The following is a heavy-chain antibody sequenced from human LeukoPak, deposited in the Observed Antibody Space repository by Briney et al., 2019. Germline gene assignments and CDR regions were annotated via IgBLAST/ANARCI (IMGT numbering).Heavy chain of an antibody. CDR1: GFTFSDYY. D-gene: IGHD6-6*01. CDR2: ISSSGSTI. CDR3: ARVYSSSSRDFQH. V-gene: IGHV3-11*01. J-gene: IGHJ1*01. Sequence: GGSLRLSCAASGFTFSDYYMSWIRQAPGKGLEWVSYISSSGSTIYYADSVKGRFTISRDNAKNSLYLQMNSLRAEDTAVYYCARVYSSSSRDFQHWGQGTLVTVSS.